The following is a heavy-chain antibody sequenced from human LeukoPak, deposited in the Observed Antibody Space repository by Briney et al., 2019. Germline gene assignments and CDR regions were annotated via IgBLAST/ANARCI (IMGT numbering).Heavy chain of an antibody. J-gene: IGHJ4*02. Sequence: SVKVSCKASGGTFSSYAISWVRQAPGQGLEWRGGIITIFGTANYAQKFQGRVTITTDESTSTAYMELSSLRSEDTAVYYCASGSVSSLHPFDYWGQGTLVTVSS. CDR3: ASGSVSSLHPFDY. D-gene: IGHD6-13*01. V-gene: IGHV1-69*05. CDR2: IITIFGTA. CDR1: GGTFSSYA.